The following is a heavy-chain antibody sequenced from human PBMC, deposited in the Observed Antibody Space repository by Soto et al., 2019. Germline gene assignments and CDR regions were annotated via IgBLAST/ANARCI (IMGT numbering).Heavy chain of an antibody. CDR1: GVTFSSYA. Sequence: DVQLLESGGDLVQPGGSLRLSCAASGVTFSSYAMSWVRQAPGQALEWLSSVSAGGDMTYYSDSVKGRFTISRDNSNNALFLQMNSLRAEDTALYYCARGDRGGSGSPASYYYSGLDVWGQGTTVTVSS. D-gene: IGHD3-10*01. J-gene: IGHJ6*02. CDR3: ARGDRGGSGSPASYYYSGLDV. CDR2: VSAGGDMT. V-gene: IGHV3-23*01.